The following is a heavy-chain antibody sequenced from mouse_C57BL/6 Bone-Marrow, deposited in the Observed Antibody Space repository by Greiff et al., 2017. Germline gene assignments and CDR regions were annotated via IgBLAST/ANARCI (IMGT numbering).Heavy chain of an antibody. Sequence: VQLQQPGAELVMPGASVKLSCKASGYTFTSYWMHWVKQRPGQGLEWIGEIDPSDSYTNYNQKFKGKSTLTVDKSSSTAYMQLSSLTSEDSAVYYCARGITTGAMDYWGQGTSVTVSS. CDR2: IDPSDSYT. CDR3: ARGITTGAMDY. D-gene: IGHD1-1*01. V-gene: IGHV1-69*01. J-gene: IGHJ4*01. CDR1: GYTFTSYW.